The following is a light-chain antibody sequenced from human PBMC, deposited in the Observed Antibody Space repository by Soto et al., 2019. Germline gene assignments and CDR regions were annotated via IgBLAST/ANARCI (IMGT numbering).Light chain of an antibody. Sequence: DIPMTQSPSTLSASVGDRVTITCRASQSISSWLAWDQQKPGKAPKFLIYKASSLESGVPSRFSGNVSGTEFTITISSLQPDDFAAYSCQQYSSWYTFGQGTKLEIK. CDR2: KAS. J-gene: IGKJ2*01. V-gene: IGKV1-5*03. CDR1: QSISSW. CDR3: QQYSSWYT.